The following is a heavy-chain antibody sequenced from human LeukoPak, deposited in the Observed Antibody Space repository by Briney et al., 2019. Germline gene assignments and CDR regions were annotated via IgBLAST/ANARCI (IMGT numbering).Heavy chain of an antibody. Sequence: GGSLRLSCAASGFTVSSDYMTWVRQAPGKGLEWVPSIDGTGSTNYADSVKGRFTISRDNSRNTLYLQMNSLRAEDTAVYYCAKGSDTYCGGDCAFGHWGQGTLVIVSS. J-gene: IGHJ4*02. V-gene: IGHV3-53*01. CDR3: AKGSDTYCGGDCAFGH. CDR2: IDGTGST. D-gene: IGHD2-21*02. CDR1: GFTVSSDY.